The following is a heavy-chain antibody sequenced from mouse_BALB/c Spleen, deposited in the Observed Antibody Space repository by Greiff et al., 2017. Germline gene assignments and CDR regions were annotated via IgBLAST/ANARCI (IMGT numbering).Heavy chain of an antibody. D-gene: IGHD2-12*01. CDR2: ISYDGSN. CDR3: ARDLRTTNWYFDV. V-gene: IGHV3-6*02. J-gene: IGHJ1*01. CDR1: GYSITSGYY. Sequence: DVQLQESGPGLVKPSQSLSLPCSVTGYSITSGYYWNWIRQFPGNKLEWMGYISYDGSNNYNPSLQNRISITRDTSKNQFFLKLNSVTTEDTATYYCARDLRTTNWYFDVWGAGTTVTVSS.